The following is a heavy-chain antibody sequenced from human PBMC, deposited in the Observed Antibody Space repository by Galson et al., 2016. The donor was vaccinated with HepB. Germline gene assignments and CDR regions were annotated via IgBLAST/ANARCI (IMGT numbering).Heavy chain of an antibody. CDR3: AHWRDWGTRYAFDL. CDR1: GFSLTSGGVG. J-gene: IGHJ3*01. CDR2: IYWNDDK. Sequence: PALVKPTQTLTLTCTFSGFSLTSGGVGVGWIRQPPGKALEWPAVIYWNDDKRYSPSLKSRLTTTKDTSKNQVVLTMTNMDPVDTGTYYCAHWRDWGTRYAFDLWGQGTMVTVSS. V-gene: IGHV2-5*01. D-gene: IGHD7-27*01.